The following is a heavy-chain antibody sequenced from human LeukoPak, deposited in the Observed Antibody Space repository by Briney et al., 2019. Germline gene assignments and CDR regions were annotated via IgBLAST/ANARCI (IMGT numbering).Heavy chain of an antibody. D-gene: IGHD2-2*01. J-gene: IGHJ6*02. Sequence: GGSLRLSCAASGFTFSSYGMHWVRQAPGKGLEWVAVIWYDGSNKYYADSVKGRFTISRDNSKNTLYLQMNSLRAEDTAVYYCARDHCGSTSCYGMDVWGQGTTVTVSS. V-gene: IGHV3-33*01. CDR3: ARDHCGSTSCYGMDV. CDR1: GFTFSSYG. CDR2: IWYDGSNK.